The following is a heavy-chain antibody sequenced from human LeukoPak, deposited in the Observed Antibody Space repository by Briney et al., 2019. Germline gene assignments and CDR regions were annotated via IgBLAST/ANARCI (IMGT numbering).Heavy chain of an antibody. CDR1: GFTFSSYW. V-gene: IGHV3-7*01. CDR2: IKQDGSEE. D-gene: IGHD3-16*01. Sequence: GGSLRLSCAASGFTFSSYWMSWVPRAPGRGLEWVDNIKQDGSEEYYVDSVNGRFTISRDNAKNSLYLQMNSLRAEDTDVYYCARDLIYDFDCWGQGTMVTV. CDR3: ARDLIYDFDC. J-gene: IGHJ4*02.